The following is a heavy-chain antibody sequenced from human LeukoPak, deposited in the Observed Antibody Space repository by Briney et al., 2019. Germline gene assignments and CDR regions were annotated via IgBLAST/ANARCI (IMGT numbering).Heavy chain of an antibody. V-gene: IGHV3-33*01. J-gene: IGHJ4*02. CDR2: IWYDGSNK. CDR1: GFTFSSYG. Sequence: GGSLRLSCAASGFTFSSYGMHWVRQAPGKGLGWVAVIWYDGSNKYYADSVKGRFTISRDNSKNTLYLQMNSLGAEDTAVYYCARDFPYYYGSGSYYLTYWGQGTLVTVSS. D-gene: IGHD3-10*01. CDR3: ARDFPYYYGSGSYYLTY.